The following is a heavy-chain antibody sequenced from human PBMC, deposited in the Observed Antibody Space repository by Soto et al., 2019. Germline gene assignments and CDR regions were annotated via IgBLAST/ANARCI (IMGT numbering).Heavy chain of an antibody. CDR3: AGDGRGTCITIFGVVTAADGMDV. J-gene: IGHJ6*02. CDR1: GGTFSSYA. V-gene: IGHV1-69*13. D-gene: IGHD3-3*01. Sequence: GASVKVSCKASGGTFSSYAISWVRQAPGQGLEWMGGIIPIFGTANYAQKFQGRVTITADESTSTAYMELGSLRSEDTAVYYCAGDGRGTCITIFGVVTAADGMDVWGQGTTVTVSS. CDR2: IIPIFGTA.